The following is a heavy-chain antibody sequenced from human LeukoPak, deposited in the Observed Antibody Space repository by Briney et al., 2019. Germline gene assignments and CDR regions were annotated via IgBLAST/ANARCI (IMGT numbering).Heavy chain of an antibody. V-gene: IGHV4-59*08. Sequence: SETLSLTCTVSGASIGTYYWSWIRQPPGKGLEWIGYISPNGYTLYTPSLRVRVTISRDTSANQFSLILSSVTAADTAIYYCTRHDVVPVIGHGMAVWGQGTLVTVSS. CDR2: ISPNGYT. J-gene: IGHJ4*02. CDR3: TRHDVVPVIGHGMAV. D-gene: IGHD2-2*01. CDR1: GASIGTYY.